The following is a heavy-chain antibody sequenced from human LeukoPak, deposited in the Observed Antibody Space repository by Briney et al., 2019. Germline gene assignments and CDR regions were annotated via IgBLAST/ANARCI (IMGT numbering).Heavy chain of an antibody. CDR2: IKQDGSEK. CDR3: ARGPDGVTATAPY. CDR1: GFTFSSYW. Sequence: GGSLRLSCAASGFTFSSYWMSWVRQAPGKGLEWVANIKQDGSEKYYVDSVKGRFTISRDNAKNSLYLQMNSLRAEDTAVYYCARGPDGVTATAPYWGQGTLVTVSS. J-gene: IGHJ4*02. V-gene: IGHV3-7*01. D-gene: IGHD6-13*01.